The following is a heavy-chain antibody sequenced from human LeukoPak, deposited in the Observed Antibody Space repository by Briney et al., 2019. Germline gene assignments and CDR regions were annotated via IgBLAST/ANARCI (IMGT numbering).Heavy chain of an antibody. CDR1: GFTFDDYG. CDR2: ISGSGGST. Sequence: SGGSLRLSCAASGFTFDDYGMSWVRQAPGKGLEWVSAISGSGGSTYYADSVKGRFTISRDNSKNTLYLQMNSLRAEDTAVYYCAKGFWDSGYTPFDYWGQGTLVTVSS. CDR3: AKGFWDSGYTPFDY. D-gene: IGHD5-12*01. V-gene: IGHV3-23*01. J-gene: IGHJ4*02.